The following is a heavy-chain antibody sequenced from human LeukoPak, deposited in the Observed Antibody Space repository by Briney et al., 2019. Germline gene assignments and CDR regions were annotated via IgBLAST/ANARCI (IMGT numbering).Heavy chain of an antibody. V-gene: IGHV3-74*01. CDR1: GFTFSSYW. D-gene: IGHD4-17*01. CDR3: ARDPDPQAPYGDYALNWFDP. Sequence: GGSLRLSCAASGFTFSSYWMHWVRQAPGKGLVWVSRINSDGSSTSYADSVKGRFTISRDNAKNTLYLQMSSLRAEDTAVYYCARDPDPQAPYGDYALNWFDPWGQGTLVTVSS. CDR2: INSDGSST. J-gene: IGHJ5*02.